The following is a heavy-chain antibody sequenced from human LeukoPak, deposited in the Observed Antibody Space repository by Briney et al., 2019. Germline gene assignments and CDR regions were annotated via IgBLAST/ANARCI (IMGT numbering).Heavy chain of an antibody. J-gene: IGHJ4*02. Sequence: GASVKVSCKASGYTFTSYGISWVRQAPGQGLEWMGWISAYNGNTNYAQKLQGRVTMTTDTSTSTAYMELRSLRSDDTAVYYCASVTLTPGYCSGGSCYSFDYWGQGTPVTVSS. CDR1: GYTFTSYG. V-gene: IGHV1-18*01. CDR2: ISAYNGNT. D-gene: IGHD2-15*01. CDR3: ASVTLTPGYCSGGSCYSFDY.